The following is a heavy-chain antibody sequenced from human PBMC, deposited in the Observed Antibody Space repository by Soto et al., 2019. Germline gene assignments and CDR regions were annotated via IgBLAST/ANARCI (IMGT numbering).Heavy chain of an antibody. CDR1: GFPFNSYW. D-gene: IGHD1-7*01. CDR2: IKQDGSEK. Sequence: EVQLVESGGGLVQPGGSLRLSCAASGFPFNSYWMGWVRQAPGKGLEWVANIKQDGSEKYYVDSVKGRFAISRDNAKNSLYLQMYSLRADDTAVYYCARDTGNFHFDSWGQGILLTVSS. V-gene: IGHV3-7*01. J-gene: IGHJ4*02. CDR3: ARDTGNFHFDS.